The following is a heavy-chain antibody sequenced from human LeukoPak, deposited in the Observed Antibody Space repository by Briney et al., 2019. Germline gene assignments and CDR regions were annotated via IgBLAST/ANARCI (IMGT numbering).Heavy chain of an antibody. CDR1: GFTSSSYG. J-gene: IGHJ4*02. D-gene: IGHD6-19*01. Sequence: HTGGSLRLSCAASGFTSSSYGMHWVRQAPGKGLEWVAVISYDGSNKYYADSVKGRFTISRDNSKNTLYLQMNSLRAEDTAVYYCAKVGSSGWKSSYYFDYWGQGTLVTVSS. CDR3: AKVGSSGWKSSYYFDY. CDR2: ISYDGSNK. V-gene: IGHV3-30*18.